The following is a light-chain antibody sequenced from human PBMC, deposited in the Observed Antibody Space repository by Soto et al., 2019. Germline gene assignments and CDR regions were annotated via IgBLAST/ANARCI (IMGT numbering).Light chain of an antibody. V-gene: IGKV3D-20*02. CDR1: QSVSNNY. Sequence: EIEMMQFPATLSVSPGERATLSCMASQSVSNNYLAWYQQKPGQAPRLLIYGASNRATGIPDRFSGSGSGTDFTLTISRLEPEDFAVYYCQQRNIWPPVTFGQGTRLEI. CDR3: QQRNIWPPVT. J-gene: IGKJ5*01. CDR2: GAS.